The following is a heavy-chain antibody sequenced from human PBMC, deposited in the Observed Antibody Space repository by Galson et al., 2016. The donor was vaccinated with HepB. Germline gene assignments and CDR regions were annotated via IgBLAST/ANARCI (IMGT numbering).Heavy chain of an antibody. CDR2: VSFNERTT. CDR1: GFTFSSHV. D-gene: IGHD1-1*01. CDR3: TREHLERRTALDL. J-gene: IGHJ5*02. Sequence: SLRLSCAASGFTFSSHVMHWVRQAPGNPLGFVSGVSFNERTTYYANSVRGRFTISRDSFKNTVYLQMDSLRLEDMAVYYCTREHLERRTALDLWGRGTLVTVSS. V-gene: IGHV3-64*01.